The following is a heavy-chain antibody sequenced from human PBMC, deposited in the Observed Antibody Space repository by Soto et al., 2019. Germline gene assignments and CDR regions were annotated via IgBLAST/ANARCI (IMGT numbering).Heavy chain of an antibody. CDR2: IYSGGST. J-gene: IGHJ4*02. V-gene: IGHV3-53*01. CDR3: AKDYAGITNFDC. CDR1: GFTVSSSY. Sequence: GGSLRLSCAASGFTVSSSYMSWVRQAPGKGLEWVSVIYSGGSTYYADSVRGRFTISRDNSNSTLSLQMNSLRAEDTAVYYCAKDYAGITNFDCWGQGTLVNVSS. D-gene: IGHD1-7*01.